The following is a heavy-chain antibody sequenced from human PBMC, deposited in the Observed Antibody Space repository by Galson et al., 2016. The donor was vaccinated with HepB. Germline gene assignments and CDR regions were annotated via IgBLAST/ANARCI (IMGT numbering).Heavy chain of an antibody. CDR2: ISNDGSHA. Sequence: SLRLSCAASGFTFVNYAFHWVRQTPGKGLEWVAVISNDGSHAFYADSARGRFTISRDDSTNTFYLQMNSLRGEDTAVYFCATNRWFGGLSQVDNWGQGTLVTVSA. CDR1: GFTFVNYA. D-gene: IGHD3-10*01. J-gene: IGHJ4*02. V-gene: IGHV3-30*04. CDR3: ATNRWFGGLSQVDN.